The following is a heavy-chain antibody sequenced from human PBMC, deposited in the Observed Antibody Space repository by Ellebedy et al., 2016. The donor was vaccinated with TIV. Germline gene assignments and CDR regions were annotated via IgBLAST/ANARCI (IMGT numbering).Heavy chain of an antibody. D-gene: IGHD3-22*01. CDR1: GGTFSSYA. CDR3: ARGDDSSGYYLSTEMYYFDY. J-gene: IGHJ4*02. Sequence: AASVKVSCKASGGTFSSYAISWVRQAPGQGLEWMGWISAYNGNTNYAQKLQGRVTMTTDTSTSTAYMELRSLRSDDTAVYYCARGDDSSGYYLSTEMYYFDYWGQGTLVTVSS. V-gene: IGHV1-18*01. CDR2: ISAYNGNT.